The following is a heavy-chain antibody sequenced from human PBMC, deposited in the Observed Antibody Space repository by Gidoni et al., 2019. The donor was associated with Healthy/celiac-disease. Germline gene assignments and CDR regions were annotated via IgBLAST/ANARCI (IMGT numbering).Heavy chain of an antibody. Sequence: QVQLQESGPGLVKPSETMSLTCTVPGGPISSYYWTWIRQPAGKGLEWIGRIYTSGSTNYNPTLKNRVTMSVDTSKNQFSLKLSSVTAADTAVYYCARQSSGWYGDAFDIWGQGTMVTVSS. V-gene: IGHV4-4*07. CDR3: ARQSSGWYGDAFDI. CDR1: GGPISSYY. CDR2: IYTSGST. D-gene: IGHD6-19*01. J-gene: IGHJ3*02.